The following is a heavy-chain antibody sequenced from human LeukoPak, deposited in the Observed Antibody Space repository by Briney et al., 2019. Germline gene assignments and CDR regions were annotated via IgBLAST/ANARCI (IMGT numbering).Heavy chain of an antibody. J-gene: IGHJ4*02. Sequence: GGSLRLSCAASGFTFDEYGMSCVRQVPGEGLGWVFGITWNGGRTGYADYVKRRFTISRDNAKNSLYLQMNTLRAEDTAVYYCARVKDIAVAGAIDYWGQGTLVTVSS. CDR3: ARVKDIAVAGAIDY. CDR2: ITWNGGRT. V-gene: IGHV3-20*04. CDR1: GFTFDEYG. D-gene: IGHD6-19*01.